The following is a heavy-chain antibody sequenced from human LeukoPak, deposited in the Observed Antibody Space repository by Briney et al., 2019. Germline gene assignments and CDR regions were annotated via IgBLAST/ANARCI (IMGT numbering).Heavy chain of an antibody. V-gene: IGHV4-59*01. J-gene: IGHJ4*02. CDR1: GDSISKYF. CDR3: ARVEKAVTGILDY. Sequence: SETLSLTCTVSGDSISKYFWSWIRQSPGKGLEWIGYMYSGGSTIYNPSLKSRVTISTDTSKNQFSLRLDSVTAADTAVYYCARVEKAVTGILDYWGQGTHVTVSS. CDR2: MYSGGST. D-gene: IGHD4-11*01.